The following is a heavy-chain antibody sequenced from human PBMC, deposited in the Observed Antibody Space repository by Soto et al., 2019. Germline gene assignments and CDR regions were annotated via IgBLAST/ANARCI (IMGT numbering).Heavy chain of an antibody. D-gene: IGHD3-10*01. J-gene: IGHJ6*02. CDR2: INPSGGST. V-gene: IGHV1-46*01. CDR1: GYPFTSYY. CDR3: ARAPTNYYGSGAVLTYYYYGMDV. Sequence: ASVKVSCKSSGYPFTSYYMHWVRQAPGQGLEWMGIINPSGGSTSYAQKFQGRVTMTRDTSTSTVYMELSSLRSEDTAVYYCARAPTNYYGSGAVLTYYYYGMDVWGQGTTVTVSS.